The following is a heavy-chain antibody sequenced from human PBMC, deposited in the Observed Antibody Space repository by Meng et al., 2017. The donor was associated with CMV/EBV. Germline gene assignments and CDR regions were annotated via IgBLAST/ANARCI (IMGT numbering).Heavy chain of an antibody. J-gene: IGHJ6*02. CDR1: GGSVSSGSYY. CDR2: IYYSGST. Sequence: SETLSLTCTVSGGSVSSGSYYWSWTRQPPGKGLEWIGYIYYSGSTNYNPSLKSRVTISVDTSKNQFSLKLSSVTAADTAVYYCARVWWELPLGGFYYYYGMDVWGQGTTVTVSS. V-gene: IGHV4-61*01. CDR3: ARVWWELPLGGFYYYYGMDV. D-gene: IGHD1-26*01.